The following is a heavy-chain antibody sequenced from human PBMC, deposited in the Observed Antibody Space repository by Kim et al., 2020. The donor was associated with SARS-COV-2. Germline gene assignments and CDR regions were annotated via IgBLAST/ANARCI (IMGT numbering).Heavy chain of an antibody. Sequence: ASVKVSCKASGYSFSDFYVNWVRQAPGQGLEWMGVINTDGGGGPIGGGTSYAQKFQGRLTMSADTSTSPVYMDLSSLRSEDPAIYYCARIQDPLGALEDAFDVWGQGTMLNVST. CDR3: ARIQDPLGALEDAFDV. CDR1: GYSFSDFY. V-gene: IGHV1-46*01. J-gene: IGHJ3*01. D-gene: IGHD2-15*01. CDR2: INTDGGGGPIGGGT.